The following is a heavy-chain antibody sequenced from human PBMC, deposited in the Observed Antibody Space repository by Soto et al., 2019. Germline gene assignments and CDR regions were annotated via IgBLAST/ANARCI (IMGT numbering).Heavy chain of an antibody. CDR1: GFTLSSCT. CDR2: ISPSTSHI. Sequence: EVHLVESGGGLVKPGGSLRLSCAVSGFTLSSCTMNWVRQAPGKGLEWVSSISPSTSHIYYADSVKGRFTISRDNAKNSLFLQMNSLRAEDTAVYYCSGCSGGACHQNYGMAVWGQGTTVTVSS. J-gene: IGHJ6*02. D-gene: IGHD2-15*01. CDR3: SGCSGGACHQNYGMAV. V-gene: IGHV3-21*01.